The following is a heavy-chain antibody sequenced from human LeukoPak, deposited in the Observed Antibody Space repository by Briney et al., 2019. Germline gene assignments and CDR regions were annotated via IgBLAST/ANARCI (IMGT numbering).Heavy chain of an antibody. V-gene: IGHV4-34*01. D-gene: IGHD2-8*01. Sequence: SEILSLTCAAYGGSFSSYYWSWIRQPPGKGLEWIGEINHSGSTNYNPSLKSRVTISVDTSKNQFSLKLSSVTAADTAVYYCARGSGYCTNGVCSLYYFDYWGQGTLVTVSS. CDR1: GGSFSSYY. J-gene: IGHJ4*02. CDR3: ARGSGYCTNGVCSLYYFDY. CDR2: INHSGST.